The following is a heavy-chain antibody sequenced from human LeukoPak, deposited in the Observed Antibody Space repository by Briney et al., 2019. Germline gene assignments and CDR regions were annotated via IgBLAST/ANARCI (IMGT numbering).Heavy chain of an antibody. D-gene: IGHD6-13*01. V-gene: IGHV1-46*01. J-gene: IGHJ4*02. CDR1: GYTFSGYY. Sequence: ASVKVSCKASGYTFSGYYIHWVRQAPGQGLEWVALINPNDGSTTYAHKFQGRVTMTRDTSTSTVYMDLSSLTSEDTAVYYCARAPRNSSTMLDYWGQGTLVTVSS. CDR2: INPNDGST. CDR3: ARAPRNSSTMLDY.